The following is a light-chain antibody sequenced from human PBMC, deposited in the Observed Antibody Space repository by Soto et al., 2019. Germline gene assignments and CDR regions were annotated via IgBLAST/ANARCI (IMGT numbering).Light chain of an antibody. CDR3: QQYNRYWT. Sequence: DLQMTQSPSTLSASVGDRVTITCRASQSISIWLAWYQHKAGKAPKLLIYKASSLESGVPSRFSGSGSGTEFTLTISSLQPDDCATYYCQQYNRYWTFGQGTKVEIK. J-gene: IGKJ1*01. CDR1: QSISIW. CDR2: KAS. V-gene: IGKV1-5*03.